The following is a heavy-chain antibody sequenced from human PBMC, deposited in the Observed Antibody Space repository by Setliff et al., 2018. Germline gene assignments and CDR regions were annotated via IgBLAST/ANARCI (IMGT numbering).Heavy chain of an antibody. V-gene: IGHV4-34*01. D-gene: IGHD6-6*01. CDR1: GESFSNNY. CDR2: SDHSGST. Sequence: PSETLSLTCSVYGESFSNNYWSWIRQPPGEGLEWIGESDHSGSTSYNPSLKSRVTISIDTSKNQFSLKLSSVTAADTAVYYCARGSRIAGRAIDFWGQGTLVTVSS. J-gene: IGHJ4*02. CDR3: ARGSRIAGRAIDF.